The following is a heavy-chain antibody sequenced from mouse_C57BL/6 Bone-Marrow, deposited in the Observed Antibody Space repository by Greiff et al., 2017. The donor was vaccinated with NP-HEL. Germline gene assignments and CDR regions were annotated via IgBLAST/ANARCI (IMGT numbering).Heavy chain of an antibody. CDR1: EYEFPSHD. D-gene: IGHD1-1*01. Sequence: EVQGVESGGGLVQPGESLKLSCESNEYEFPSHDMSWVRKTPEKRLELVAAINSDGGSTYYPDTMERRFIISRDNTKKTLYLQMSSLRSEDTALYHCARQGDYFGWFAYWGQGTLVTVSA. CDR3: ARQGDYFGWFAY. J-gene: IGHJ3*01. CDR2: INSDGGST. V-gene: IGHV5-2*01.